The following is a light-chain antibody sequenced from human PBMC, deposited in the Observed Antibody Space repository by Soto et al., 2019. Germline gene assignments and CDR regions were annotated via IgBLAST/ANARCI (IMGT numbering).Light chain of an antibody. Sequence: DIVLMQSPGTLSLSPGESATLFCRASQSMKRRYLAWYQQKPGQAPRVLIYAASIRATGIPDRFSGSGSGTDFSLTISRLEPEDFAVYYCHQYDNTPQTFGQGTKVDIK. CDR2: AAS. J-gene: IGKJ2*01. CDR3: HQYDNTPQT. V-gene: IGKV3-20*01. CDR1: QSMKRRY.